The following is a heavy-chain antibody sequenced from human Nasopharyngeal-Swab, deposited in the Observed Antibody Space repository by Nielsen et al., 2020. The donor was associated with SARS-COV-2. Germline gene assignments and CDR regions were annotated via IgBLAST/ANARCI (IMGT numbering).Heavy chain of an antibody. Sequence: SETLSLTCTVSGDSITSSHYYWAWIRQSPGVGLEWIGSLSYGGKTYYNPFLKSRVTISVDTSNSQFSLRLGSVTAADTAVYFCAALAAGGSRCFDNWGLGTLVTVSS. V-gene: IGHV4-39*01. D-gene: IGHD6-13*01. CDR1: GDSITSSHYY. CDR3: AALAAGGSRCFDN. CDR2: LSYGGKT. J-gene: IGHJ4*02.